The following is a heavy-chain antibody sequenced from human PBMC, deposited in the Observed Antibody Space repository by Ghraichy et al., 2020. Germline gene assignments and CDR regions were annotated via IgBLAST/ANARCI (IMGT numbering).Heavy chain of an antibody. CDR3: ARVQLRDYYDFWSGYTFDY. CDR2: IYYSGST. Sequence: SETLSLTCTVSGGSISSYYWSWIRQPPGKGLEWIGYIYYSGSTNYNPSLKSRVTISVDTSKNQFSLKLSSVTAADTAVYYCARVQLRDYYDFWSGYTFDYWGQGTLVTVSS. V-gene: IGHV4-59*01. J-gene: IGHJ4*02. CDR1: GGSISSYY. D-gene: IGHD3-3*01.